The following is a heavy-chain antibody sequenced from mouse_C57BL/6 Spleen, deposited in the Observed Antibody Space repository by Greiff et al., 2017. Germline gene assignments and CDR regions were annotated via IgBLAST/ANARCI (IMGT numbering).Heavy chain of an antibody. Sequence: LQQPGAELVRPGSSVKLSCKASGYTFTSYWMHWVKQRPIQGLEWIGNIDPSDSETHYNQKFKDKATLTVDKSSSTAYMQLSSLTSEDSAVYYCVSVASYYFDYWGQGTTLTVSS. J-gene: IGHJ2*01. CDR1: GYTFTSYW. V-gene: IGHV1-52*01. CDR3: VSVASYYFDY. CDR2: IDPSDSET. D-gene: IGHD1-1*01.